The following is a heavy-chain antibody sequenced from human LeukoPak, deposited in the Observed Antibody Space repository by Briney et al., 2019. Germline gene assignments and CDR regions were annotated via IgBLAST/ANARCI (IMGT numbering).Heavy chain of an antibody. CDR3: ARDLGYYYDSSGYYHCGFYGMDV. CDR2: IYYSGST. CDR1: GASISSHY. J-gene: IGHJ6*02. Sequence: SETLSLTCTVSGASISSHYWSWIRQPPGKGLEWLGYIYYSGSTNYNPTIKSRVTISVDTSKNQFSLKLSSVTAADTAVYDSARDLGYYYDSSGYYHCGFYGMDVWGQGTTVTVSS. V-gene: IGHV4-59*11. D-gene: IGHD3-22*01.